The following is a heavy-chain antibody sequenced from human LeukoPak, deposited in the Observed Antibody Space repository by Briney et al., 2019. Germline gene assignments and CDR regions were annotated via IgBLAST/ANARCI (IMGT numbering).Heavy chain of an antibody. V-gene: IGHV3-48*03. CDR1: GFTFSTYE. CDR2: ISSSGSTI. D-gene: IGHD1-14*01. CDR3: ARRSPRYLR. J-gene: IGHJ4*02. Sequence: GGSLRLSCAASGFTFSTYEMNWVRQAPGKGLEWVSYISSSGSTIYYADSVKGRFTISRDNAKNSLYLQMNSLRADDTAVYYCARRSPRYLRWGQGTLVTVSS.